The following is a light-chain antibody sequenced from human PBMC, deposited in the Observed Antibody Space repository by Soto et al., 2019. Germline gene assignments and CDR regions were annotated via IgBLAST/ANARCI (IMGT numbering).Light chain of an antibody. CDR2: EVS. CDR1: SSDVGGYNY. J-gene: IGLJ2*01. CDR3: SSYTSGSTLVV. Sequence: QSALTQPASVSGSPGQSITISCTGTSSDVGGYNYVSWYQQHPGKAPKLMIYEVSNRPSEVSNRFSGSKSGNMASLTISGLQAEDEGNYYCSSYTSGSTLVVFGGGTQLTVL. V-gene: IGLV2-14*01.